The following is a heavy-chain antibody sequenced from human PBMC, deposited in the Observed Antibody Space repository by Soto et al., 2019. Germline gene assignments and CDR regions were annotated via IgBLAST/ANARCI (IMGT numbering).Heavy chain of an antibody. D-gene: IGHD3-10*01. Sequence: QVHLVQSGAEVTRPGASVSVSCKASGYTFTSSAIHWVRQAPGQSLEWMGWINTANGDPRYSQRLQGRVTITRDTSATTAYMELSNLRSEDTGVYYCAILGGSSRGYWGQGTLVTVSS. CDR1: GYTFTSSA. CDR2: INTANGDP. CDR3: AILGGSSRGY. J-gene: IGHJ4*02. V-gene: IGHV1-3*04.